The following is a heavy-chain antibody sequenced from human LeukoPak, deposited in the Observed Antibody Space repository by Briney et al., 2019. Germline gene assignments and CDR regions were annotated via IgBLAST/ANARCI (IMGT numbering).Heavy chain of an antibody. CDR3: ARGGITMVGTALLFDP. Sequence: GGSLRLSCAASGFTFSSYAMHWVRPAPGKGLEYVSAISSNGGSTYYANSVKGRFTISRDNSKNTLYLQMGSLRAEDMAVYYCARGGITMVGTALLFDPWGQGTLVTVSS. CDR2: ISSNGGST. D-gene: IGHD3-10*01. V-gene: IGHV3-64*01. CDR1: GFTFSSYA. J-gene: IGHJ5*02.